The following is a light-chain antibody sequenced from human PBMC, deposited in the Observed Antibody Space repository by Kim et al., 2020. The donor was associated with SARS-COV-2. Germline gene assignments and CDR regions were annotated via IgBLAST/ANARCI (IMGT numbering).Light chain of an antibody. V-gene: IGLV10-54*01. CDR3: SAWDSSLSAWV. J-gene: IGLJ3*02. CDR1: NQTVGNQG. CDR2: RDN. Sequence: QTATLTFTGNNQTVGNQGAPWLQQHQGHPPKLLSYRDNNRPSGISERLSASRSGNTASLTITGLQPEDEADYCCSAWDSSLSAWVFGGGTQLTVL.